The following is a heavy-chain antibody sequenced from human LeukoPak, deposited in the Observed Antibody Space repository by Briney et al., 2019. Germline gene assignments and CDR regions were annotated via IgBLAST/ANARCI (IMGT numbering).Heavy chain of an antibody. V-gene: IGHV3-7*01. CDR2: IKQDGREK. Sequence: PGGSLRLSCAGSGFTFSSYWMSWVHQAPGKGPEWVANIKQDGREKHYVDSVKGRFTISRDNAKSPLYLQMNSLRAEDTAIYYCTRDEAAATNWGQGTLVTVSS. D-gene: IGHD6-13*01. J-gene: IGHJ4*02. CDR3: TRDEAAATN. CDR1: GFTFSSYW.